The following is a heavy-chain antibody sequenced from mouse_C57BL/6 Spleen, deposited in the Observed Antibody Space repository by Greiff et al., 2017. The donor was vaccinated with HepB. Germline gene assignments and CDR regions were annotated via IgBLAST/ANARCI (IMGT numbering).Heavy chain of an antibody. CDR1: GYTFTSYW. J-gene: IGHJ2*01. Sequence: QVQLKQPGAELVRPGSSVKLSCKASGYTFTSYWMDWVKQRPGQGLEWIGKIYPSDSETHYNQKFKDKATLTVDKSSSTAYMQLSSLTSEDSAVYYCARSSSSGYYWGQGTTLTVSS. V-gene: IGHV1-61*01. D-gene: IGHD3-2*02. CDR3: ARSSSSGYY. CDR2: IYPSDSET.